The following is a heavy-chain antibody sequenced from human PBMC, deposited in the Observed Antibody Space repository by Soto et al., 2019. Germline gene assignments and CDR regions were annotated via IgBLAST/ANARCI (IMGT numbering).Heavy chain of an antibody. CDR2: IVPMFGTP. CDR3: ARNGTYRRSLSPYSGMDV. CDR1: GGTFADFI. J-gene: IGHJ6*02. D-gene: IGHD1-1*01. V-gene: IGHV1-69*01. Sequence: QVQLVQSGAEVKEPGSSVKVSCKASGGTFADFIMNWVRQTPGQGLEWMGGIVPMFGTPTYAEKFKGRVTISATGSTSTAYMELPSLRSDDTADYYCARNGTYRRSLSPYSGMDVWGQGTKVTVSS.